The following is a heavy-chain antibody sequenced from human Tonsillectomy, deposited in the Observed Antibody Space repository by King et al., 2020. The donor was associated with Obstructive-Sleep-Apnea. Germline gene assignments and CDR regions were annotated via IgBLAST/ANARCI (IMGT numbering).Heavy chain of an antibody. J-gene: IGHJ4*02. CDR2: VSSDGGSK. CDR1: GFTFSSSV. Sequence: VQLVESGGGVVQPGTSLRLSCGASGFTFSSSVMHWVRQAPGKGLEWVAGVSSDGGSKYYAESVKGRFTISKDNAHNTVYLQISSLRHEDTAIYFCAREGDSGGYNGCYDYWGQGARVTVSS. D-gene: IGHD6-25*01. V-gene: IGHV3-30*04. CDR3: AREGDSGGYNGCYDY.